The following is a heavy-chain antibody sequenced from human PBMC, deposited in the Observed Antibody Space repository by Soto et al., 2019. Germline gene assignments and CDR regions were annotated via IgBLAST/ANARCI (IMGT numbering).Heavy chain of an antibody. CDR1: GGSISSGDYY. CDR3: ARDRGMYCSGGSCYLNYYYGMDV. CDR2: IYYSGST. J-gene: IGHJ6*02. D-gene: IGHD2-15*01. Sequence: QVQLQESGPGLVKPSQTLSLTCTVSGGSISSGDYYWSWIRQPPGKGLEWIGYIYYSGSTYYNPSLKSRVTISVDKSKNQFSLKLSSVTAADTAVYYCARDRGMYCSGGSCYLNYYYGMDVWGQGTTVNVSS. V-gene: IGHV4-30-4*01.